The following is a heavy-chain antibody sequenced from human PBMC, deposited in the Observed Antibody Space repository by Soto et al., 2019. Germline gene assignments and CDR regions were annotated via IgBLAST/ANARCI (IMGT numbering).Heavy chain of an antibody. CDR3: DKDRRISIVRGSYFEY. CDR1: VLTFTSSD. J-gene: IGHJ4*02. D-gene: IGHD3-10*01. CDR2: LSGSGGTT. Sequence: EVQLLASGGGLFHPGGSMRLSCAASVLTFTSSDLSWVRQAPGKGLELFSGLSGSGGTTYYADSVKGRFTISRDNSKNTLYLQMDRLRAEDTSVYDWDKDRRISIVRGSYFEYSGQGNLVTVSS. V-gene: IGHV3-23*01.